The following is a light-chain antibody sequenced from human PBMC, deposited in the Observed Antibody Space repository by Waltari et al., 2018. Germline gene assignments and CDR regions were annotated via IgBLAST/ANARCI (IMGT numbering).Light chain of an antibody. CDR1: SSDVGGYNY. CDR2: EVS. V-gene: IGLV2-14*01. CDR3: SSYTSSSTSV. J-gene: IGLJ1*01. Sequence: QSALTQPASVSGSPGQSITISCTGTSSDVGGYNYVSWYQQHPGKAPKLMIYEVSKRPSGVSNRFPGSKSGNTASLTISGLQAEDEADYYCSSYTSSSTSVFGTGTKVTVL.